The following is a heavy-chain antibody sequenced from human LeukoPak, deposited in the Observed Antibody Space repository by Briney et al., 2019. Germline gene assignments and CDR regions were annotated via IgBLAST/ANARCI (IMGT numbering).Heavy chain of an antibody. D-gene: IGHD3-10*01. V-gene: IGHV1-18*01. J-gene: IGHJ4*02. Sequence: ASVKVSCKASGYTFTSYGISWVRQAPGQGLEWMGWISAWNGNTNYAQKLQGRVTTTTDTSTSTAYMELRSLRSDDTAVYYCARGRFGELLMDFWGQGTLVTVSS. CDR3: ARGRFGELLMDF. CDR2: ISAWNGNT. CDR1: GYTFTSYG.